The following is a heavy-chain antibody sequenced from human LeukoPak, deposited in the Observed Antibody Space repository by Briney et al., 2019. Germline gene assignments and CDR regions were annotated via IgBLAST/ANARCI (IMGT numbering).Heavy chain of an antibody. CDR3: ARDPASGGDRDAFDI. Sequence: ASVKVSCKASGYTFTSYAMNWVRQALGQGLEWMGWINTNTGNPTYAQGFTGRFVFSLDTSVSTAYLQISSLKAEDTAVYYCARDPASGGDRDAFDIWGQGTMVTVSS. CDR1: GYTFTSYA. J-gene: IGHJ3*02. D-gene: IGHD2-21*02. CDR2: INTNTGNP. V-gene: IGHV7-4-1*02.